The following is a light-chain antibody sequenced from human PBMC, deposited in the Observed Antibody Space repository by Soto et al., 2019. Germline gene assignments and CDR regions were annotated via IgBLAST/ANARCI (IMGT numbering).Light chain of an antibody. CDR1: QTILYSSNNRNY. CDR2: WAS. J-gene: IGKJ1*01. CDR3: QQYYSTWWT. V-gene: IGKV4-1*01. Sequence: DIVMTQSPDSLAVSLGERATINCKSSQTILYSSNNRNYLAWYQLKPGQPPKLLIYWASTRESGVPDRFSGSGYGTDFTLTISSLQAEDVAVYYCQQYYSTWWTFGQGTKVEIK.